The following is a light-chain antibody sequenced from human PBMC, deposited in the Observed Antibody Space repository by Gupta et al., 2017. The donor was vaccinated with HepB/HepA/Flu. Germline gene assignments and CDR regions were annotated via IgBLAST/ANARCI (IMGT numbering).Light chain of an antibody. J-gene: IGKJ2*01. CDR2: DAS. CDR1: QSVSSY. Sequence: EIVLTQSPATLSLSPGERATLSCRASQSVSSYLAWYQQKPGQAPRLLIYDASNRATGIPARCSGSGAGTDFTLTISSREPEDFAVYYCQQRSNGHPEYTFGQGTKLEIK. CDR3: QQRSNGHPEYT. V-gene: IGKV3-11*01.